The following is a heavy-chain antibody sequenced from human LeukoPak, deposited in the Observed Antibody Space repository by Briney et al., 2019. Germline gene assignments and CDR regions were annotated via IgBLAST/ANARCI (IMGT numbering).Heavy chain of an antibody. CDR3: AKGSGYQLLSEGALQH. CDR1: GFTFDDYA. Sequence: GGSLRLSCAASGFTFDDYAMHWVRQAPRKGLEWVSGISWNSGSIGYADSVKGRFAISRDNAKNSLYLQMNSLRAEDTALYYCAKGSGYQLLSEGALQHWGQGTLVTVSS. J-gene: IGHJ1*01. D-gene: IGHD2-2*01. V-gene: IGHV3-9*01. CDR2: ISWNSGSI.